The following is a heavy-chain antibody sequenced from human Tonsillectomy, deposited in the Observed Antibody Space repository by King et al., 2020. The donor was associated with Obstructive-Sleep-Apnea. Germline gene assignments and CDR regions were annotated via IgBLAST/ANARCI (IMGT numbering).Heavy chain of an antibody. CDR1: GGSISSGDYY. CDR3: ARKGKWLQSLPFDY. J-gene: IGHJ4*02. Sequence: LQLQESGPGLVKPSQTLSLTCTVSGGSISSGDYYWNWIRQPPGKGLEWIGYIYYSGGTYYNPSPKSLVTISLDTSKNQFSLKVNSMTDADTAVYYCARKGKWLQSLPFDYWGQGTLVTVSA. D-gene: IGHD5-24*01. V-gene: IGHV4-30-4*01. CDR2: IYYSGGT.